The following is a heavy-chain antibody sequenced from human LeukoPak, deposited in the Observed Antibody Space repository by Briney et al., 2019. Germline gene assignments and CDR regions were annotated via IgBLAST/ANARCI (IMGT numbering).Heavy chain of an antibody. Sequence: ASVKVSCKASGYTFTGYYMHWVRQAPGQGLEWMGRINPNSGGTNYAQKFQGRVTMTRDTSINTAYMELSRLRSDDTAVYYCARPYSSGSYWYFDLWGRGTLVTVSS. CDR1: GYTFTGYY. V-gene: IGHV1-2*06. J-gene: IGHJ2*01. CDR2: INPNSGGT. D-gene: IGHD6-19*01. CDR3: ARPYSSGSYWYFDL.